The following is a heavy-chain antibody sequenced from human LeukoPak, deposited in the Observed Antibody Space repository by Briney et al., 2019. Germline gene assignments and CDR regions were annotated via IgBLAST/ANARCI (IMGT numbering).Heavy chain of an antibody. J-gene: IGHJ3*02. Sequence: ACVRVSRKSSGYTFPIYYMHWVRGARGQGLEGVGIITPSGDSTSCTQKFQDRVTITRDTSTSTVHMAVKTVRSEDAPVSYCERVLKTVAARRAGDDAFDIWGQGTMVTVSS. CDR2: ITPSGDST. D-gene: IGHD6-6*01. CDR3: ERVLKTVAARRAGDDAFDI. CDR1: GYTFPIYY. V-gene: IGHV1-46*01.